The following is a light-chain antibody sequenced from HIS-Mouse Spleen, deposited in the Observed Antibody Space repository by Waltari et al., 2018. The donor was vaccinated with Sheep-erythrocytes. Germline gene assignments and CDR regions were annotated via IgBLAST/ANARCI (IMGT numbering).Light chain of an antibody. CDR1: SRDVGSYNL. Sequence: QSALTQPASVSGSPGQSITISCTGTSRDVGSYNLFSWYQQHPGKAPKLMIYEGSKRPSGVSNRFSGSKSGNTAYLTISGLQAEDEADYYCCSYAGSSTPWVFGGGTKLTVL. CDR2: EGS. CDR3: CSYAGSSTPWV. V-gene: IGLV2-23*01. J-gene: IGLJ3*02.